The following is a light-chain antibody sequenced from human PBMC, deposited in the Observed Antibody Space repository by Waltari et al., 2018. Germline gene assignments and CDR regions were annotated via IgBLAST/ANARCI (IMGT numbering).Light chain of an antibody. Sequence: DVVMTQSPDSLAVSLGERATINCKSSQNLFWRSNKKNSLVWYQQKPGQPPKVLFYWASTRESGVPDRCSGSVSGPDFTLKISRVEAEDVGGVYYCMQGTHWPYTFGQGTKLDIK. CDR3: MQGTHWPYT. J-gene: IGKJ2*01. V-gene: IGKV4-1*01. CDR2: WAS. CDR1: QNLFWRSNKKNS.